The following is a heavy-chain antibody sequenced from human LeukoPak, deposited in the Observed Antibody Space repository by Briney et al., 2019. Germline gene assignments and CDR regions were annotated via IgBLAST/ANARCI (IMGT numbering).Heavy chain of an antibody. Sequence: PGGSLRLSCATSGFTFTSHAMTWVRQAPGKGLEWVSGISGTTGRTFYGDSVKGRFTVSRDNSRDTLYLQMNSLRAEDTAVYYCAKEKGVGTDAFDIWGQGTMVTVSS. V-gene: IGHV3-23*01. CDR3: AKEKGVGTDAFDI. CDR2: ISGTTGRT. J-gene: IGHJ3*02. D-gene: IGHD3-16*01. CDR1: GFTFTSHA.